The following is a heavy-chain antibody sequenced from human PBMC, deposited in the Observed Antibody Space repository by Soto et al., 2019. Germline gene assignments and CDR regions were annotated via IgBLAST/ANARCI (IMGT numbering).Heavy chain of an antibody. CDR2: IIPIFGTA. CDR1: GGTFSSYA. V-gene: IGHV1-69*13. J-gene: IGHJ6*02. D-gene: IGHD6-13*01. CDR3: AAAPGSWSYYYYGMDV. Sequence: SVKVSCKASGGTFSSYAISWVRQAPGQGLEWMGGIIPIFGTANYAQKFQGRVTITADESTSTAYMELSSLRSEDTAVYYCAAAPGSWSYYYYGMDVWFQVXTVTVYS.